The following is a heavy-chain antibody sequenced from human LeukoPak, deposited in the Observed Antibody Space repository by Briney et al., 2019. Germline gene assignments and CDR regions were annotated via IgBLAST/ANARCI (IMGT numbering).Heavy chain of an antibody. CDR2: FDPVPGET. CDR1: GYTLTDLS. CDR3: ATDHPVTMIVAHAFDI. D-gene: IGHD3-22*01. Sequence: GASVKVSCKVSGYTLTDLSVHWVRQAPGKGLEWMGGFDPVPGETIYAEKFQGRVTMTEDTSTDTAYMELSSLRSKDTAVYYCATDHPVTMIVAHAFDIWGQGTMVTASS. J-gene: IGHJ3*02. V-gene: IGHV1-24*01.